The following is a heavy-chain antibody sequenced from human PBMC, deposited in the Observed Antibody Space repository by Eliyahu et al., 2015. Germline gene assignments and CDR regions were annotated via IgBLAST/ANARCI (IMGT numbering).Heavy chain of an antibody. D-gene: IGHD3-3*01. Sequence: QVQLQESGPGLVKPSETLSLTCTVXGGSIXXYYWGWIRQPPGKGLEWIGYIYYSGSTNYNPSPKSRVTISVDTSKNQFSLKLSSVTAADTAVYYCARDRHDFWSGSSFYYYGMDVWGQGTTVTVSS. J-gene: IGHJ6*02. CDR1: GGSIXXYY. V-gene: IGHV4-59*01. CDR3: ARDRHDFWSGSSFYYYGMDV. CDR2: IYYSGST.